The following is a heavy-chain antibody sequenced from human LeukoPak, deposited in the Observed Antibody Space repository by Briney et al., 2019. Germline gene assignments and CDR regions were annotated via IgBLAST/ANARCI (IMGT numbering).Heavy chain of an antibody. CDR3: ARVLAVDKEWFDP. J-gene: IGHJ5*02. D-gene: IGHD5-12*01. CDR1: GGSPSRHC. V-gene: IGHV4-59*11. Sequence: NTSETLSLTCDFSGGSPSRHCWSWIRQSPGKGLYWIGCLCDSGRTDHNPSLKSRVTMSVDTSRTRFSLRLTSVSAADTAVYYCARVLAVDKEWFDPWGQGTLVTVSS. CDR2: LCDSGRT.